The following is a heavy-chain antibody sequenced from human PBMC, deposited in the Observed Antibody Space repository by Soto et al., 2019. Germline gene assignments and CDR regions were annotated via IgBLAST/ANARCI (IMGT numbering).Heavy chain of an antibody. CDR2: INPDGSEK. J-gene: IGHJ4*02. CDR3: SRSLDS. CDR1: FSSGSYY. V-gene: IGHV3-7*01. Sequence: FSSGSYYWSWVRQAPGKGLEWVANINPDGSEKHYVGSVEGRFTISRDNAKNSLYLQMSSLTAEDSALYYCSRSLDSYGQGARVTVSS.